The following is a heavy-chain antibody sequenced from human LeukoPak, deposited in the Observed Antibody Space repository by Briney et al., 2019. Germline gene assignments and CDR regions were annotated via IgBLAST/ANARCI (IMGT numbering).Heavy chain of an antibody. CDR2: IIPIFGTA. D-gene: IGHD2-2*01. CDR3: ARDLRGDIVVVPAASTDY. J-gene: IGHJ4*02. Sequence: SVKVSCKASGGTFSSYAISWVRQAPGQGLEWMGRIIPIFGTANYAQKFQGRVTMTRDTSTSTVYMELSSLRSEDTAVYYCARDLRGDIVVVPAASTDYWGQGTLVTVSS. CDR1: GGTFSSYA. V-gene: IGHV1-69*05.